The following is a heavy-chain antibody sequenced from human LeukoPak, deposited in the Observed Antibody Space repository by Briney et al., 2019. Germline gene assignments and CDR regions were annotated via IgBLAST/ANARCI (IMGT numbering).Heavy chain of an antibody. D-gene: IGHD3-10*01. J-gene: IGHJ4*02. CDR2: ISSSGSTI. Sequence: PGGSLRLSCAASGFTFSSYEMKWVRQAPGKGLEWVSYISSSGSTIYYADSVKGRLTISRDNAKNSLYLQMNSLRAEGTAVYYCARGYGSGSSIWGQGTLVTVSS. V-gene: IGHV3-48*03. CDR3: ARGYGSGSSI. CDR1: GFTFSSYE.